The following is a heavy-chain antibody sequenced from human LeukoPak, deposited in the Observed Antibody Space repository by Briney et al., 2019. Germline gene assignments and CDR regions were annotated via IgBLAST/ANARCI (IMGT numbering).Heavy chain of an antibody. J-gene: IGHJ4*02. CDR2: IYTSGST. CDR3: ARDVEWEPY. Sequence: PSQTLSLTCTVSGGSISSGSYYWSWLRQPAGKGLEWIGRIYTSGSTNYNPSLKRRVTISVDTSKNQFSLKLSSVTAADTAVYYCARDVEWEPYWGQGTLVTVSS. D-gene: IGHD1-26*01. CDR1: GGSISSGSYY. V-gene: IGHV4-61*02.